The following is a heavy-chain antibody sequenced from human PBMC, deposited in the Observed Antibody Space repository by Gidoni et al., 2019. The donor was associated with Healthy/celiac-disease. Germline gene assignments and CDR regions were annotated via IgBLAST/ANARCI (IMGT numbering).Heavy chain of an antibody. CDR3: ARVPLSTNYDILTGYYYYYYYMDV. D-gene: IGHD3-9*01. Sequence: QVQLQESGPGLVKPSQTLSLTCTVSGGSISSGGYYWSWIRQHPGKGLEWIGYIYYSGSTYYNPSLKSRVTISVDTSKNQFSLKLSSVTAADTAVYYCARVPLSTNYDILTGYYYYYYYMDVWGKGTTVTVSS. J-gene: IGHJ6*03. CDR2: IYYSGST. V-gene: IGHV4-31*03. CDR1: GGSISSGGYY.